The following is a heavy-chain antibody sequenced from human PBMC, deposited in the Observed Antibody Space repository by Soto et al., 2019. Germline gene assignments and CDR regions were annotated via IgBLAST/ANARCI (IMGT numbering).Heavy chain of an antibody. V-gene: IGHV1-18*01. CDR2: ISAYNGET. Sequence: QVQLVQSGVEVKKPGASVKVSCKASGYTFTSDGISWVRQAPGQGLEWMGWISAYNGETNYAQKLQGRVTMTTDASTSTADMELRSLRSDDTAVYYCARVGPIAAAGFGHWGQGTLVTVSS. D-gene: IGHD6-13*01. CDR1: GYTFTSDG. J-gene: IGHJ4*02. CDR3: ARVGPIAAAGFGH.